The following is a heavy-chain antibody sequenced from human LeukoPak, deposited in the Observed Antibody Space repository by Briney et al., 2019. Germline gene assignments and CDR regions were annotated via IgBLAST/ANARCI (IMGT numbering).Heavy chain of an antibody. CDR3: ARLEHYYDSSGTNYFDY. D-gene: IGHD3-22*01. CDR1: GYSFTTYW. Sequence: KGGASLKISCQGSGYSFTTYWIGWVRQLPGKGLEWMGIIYPGDSDTRYSSSFQGQVTISADKSISTAYLQWSSLKASDTAMYYCARLEHYYDSSGTNYFDYWGQGTLVTVSS. CDR2: IYPGDSDT. J-gene: IGHJ4*02. V-gene: IGHV5-51*01.